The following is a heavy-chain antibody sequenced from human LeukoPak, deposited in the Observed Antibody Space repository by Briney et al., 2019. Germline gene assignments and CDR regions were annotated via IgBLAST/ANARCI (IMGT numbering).Heavy chain of an antibody. J-gene: IGHJ4*02. CDR1: GFTFSSYG. CDR2: IWYDGSNK. V-gene: IGHV3-33*01. Sequence: PGGSLRLSCAASGFTFSSYGMHWVRQAPGKGLEWVAVIWYDGSNKYYADSVKGRFTISRDNSKNTLYLQMNSLRAEDTAVYYCARGYGSGYSWGYFDYWGQGTLVTVSS. CDR3: ARGYGSGYSWGYFDY. D-gene: IGHD5-18*01.